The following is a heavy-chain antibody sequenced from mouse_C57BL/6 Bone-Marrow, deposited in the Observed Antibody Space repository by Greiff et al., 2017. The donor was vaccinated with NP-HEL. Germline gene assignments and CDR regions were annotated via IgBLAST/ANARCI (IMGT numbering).Heavy chain of an antibody. CDR1: GFNIKDDY. J-gene: IGHJ3*01. Sequence: EVQLQQSGAELVRPGASVKLSCTASGFNIKDDYMHWVKQRPEQGLEWIGWIDPENGDTEYASKFQGKATITADTSSNTAYLQLSSLTSEDTAVYYCTTWGDGRRFAYWGQGTLVTVSA. CDR2: IDPENGDT. CDR3: TTWGDGRRFAY. D-gene: IGHD2-3*01. V-gene: IGHV14-4*01.